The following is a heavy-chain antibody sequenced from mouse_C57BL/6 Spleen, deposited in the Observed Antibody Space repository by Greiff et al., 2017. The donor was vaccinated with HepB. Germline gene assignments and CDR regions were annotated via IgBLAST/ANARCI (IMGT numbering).Heavy chain of an antibody. V-gene: IGHV1-69*01. CDR3: ARAQGDMVTDFDY. Sequence: QVQLKQPGAELVMPGASVKLSCKASGYTFTSYWMHWVKQRPGQGLEWIGEIDPSDSYTNYNQKFKGKSTLTVDKSSSTAYMQLSSLTSEDSAVYYCARAQGDMVTDFDYWGQGTTLTVSS. J-gene: IGHJ2*01. CDR1: GYTFTSYW. CDR2: IDPSDSYT. D-gene: IGHD2-2*01.